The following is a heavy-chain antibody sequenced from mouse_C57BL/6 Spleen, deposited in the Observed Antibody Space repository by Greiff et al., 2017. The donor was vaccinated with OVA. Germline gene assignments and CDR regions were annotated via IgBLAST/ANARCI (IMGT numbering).Heavy chain of an antibody. CDR3: ARSTYYSNYRDAMDY. J-gene: IGHJ4*01. CDR1: GYAFSSYW. CDR2: IYPGDGDT. V-gene: IGHV1-80*01. D-gene: IGHD2-5*01. Sequence: VKLMESGAELVKPGASVKISCKASGYAFSSYWMNWVQQRPGKGLEWIGQIYPGDGDTNYNGKFKGTATLTADKSSSTAYMQLSSLTSEDSAVYFCARSTYYSNYRDAMDYGGQGTSVTVSS.